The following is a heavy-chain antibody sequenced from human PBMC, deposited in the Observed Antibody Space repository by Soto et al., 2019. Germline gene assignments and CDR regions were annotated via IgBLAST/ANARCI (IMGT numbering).Heavy chain of an antibody. CDR2: ILSNGEK. D-gene: IGHD3-9*01. CDR3: EWFFDAPARSLFYFLS. Sequence: SGPTLVNPTETLTLTCSMSGFSLRSPRLGVSWVRQPPGKALEWLAHILSNGEKSYTTSLKTRLSISTDTSKSQVVLTMTNMAPAKTGIYFVEWFFDAPARSLFYFLSGGEEPPV. J-gene: IGHJ4*02. V-gene: IGHV2-26*03. CDR1: GFSLRSPRLG.